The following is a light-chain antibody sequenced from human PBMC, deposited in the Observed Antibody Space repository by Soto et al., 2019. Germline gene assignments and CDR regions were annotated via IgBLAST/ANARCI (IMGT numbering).Light chain of an antibody. J-gene: IGLJ1*01. CDR1: SSDVGGYNY. CDR2: DVS. CDR3: TSFTSGSTPYV. V-gene: IGLV2-14*01. Sequence: QSALTQPASVSGSPGQSITISCTGTSSDVGGYNYVSWYQQHPGKAPKLMIYDVSNRPSGVSNRFSASKSGNTASLTISGLQAEDEADYYCTSFTSGSTPYVFGTGTKVTVL.